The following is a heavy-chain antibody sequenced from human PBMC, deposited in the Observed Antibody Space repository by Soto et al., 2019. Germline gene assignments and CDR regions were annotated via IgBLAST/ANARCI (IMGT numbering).Heavy chain of an antibody. V-gene: IGHV1-8*01. CDR3: ARDNRYNWHDEGWFDT. D-gene: IGHD1-20*01. CDR1: GYSFSDYD. J-gene: IGHJ5*02. Sequence: ASVKVSCKASGYSFSDYDINWVRQATGQGPEWMGWMNPNSGNTGYAQKFQGRVTMTRNTSINTAYMELSSLGSEDTAVYYCARDNRYNWHDEGWFDTWGQGTLGTVS. CDR2: MNPNSGNT.